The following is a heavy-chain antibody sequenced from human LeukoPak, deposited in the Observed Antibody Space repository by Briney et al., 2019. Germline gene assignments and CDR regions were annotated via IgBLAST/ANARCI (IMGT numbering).Heavy chain of an antibody. D-gene: IGHD3-10*01. CDR1: GFTFSSYG. CDR3: ARDVYRGGIYYYYYMDV. CDR2: IRYDGSNK. Sequence: GGSLRLSCAASGFTFSSYGMHWVRQAPGKGLEWVAFIRYDGSNKYYAGSVKGRFTISRDNSKNTLYLQMNSLRAEDTAVYYCARDVYRGGIYYYYYMDVWGKGTTVTVSS. V-gene: IGHV3-30*02. J-gene: IGHJ6*03.